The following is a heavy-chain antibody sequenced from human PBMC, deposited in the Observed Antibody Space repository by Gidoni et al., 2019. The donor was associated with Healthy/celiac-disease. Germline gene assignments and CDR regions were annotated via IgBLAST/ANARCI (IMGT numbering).Heavy chain of an antibody. CDR3: ARAESDYGGNSVDY. CDR1: GFTFSSYG. V-gene: IGHV3-33*01. J-gene: IGHJ4*02. Sequence: QVQLVESGGGVVQPGRSLRLSCAASGFTFSSYGMHWVRQAPGKGLDWVAVIWYDGSNKYYADSVKGRFTISRDNSKNTLYLQMNSLRAEDTAVYYCARAESDYGGNSVDYWGQGTLVTVSS. CDR2: IWYDGSNK. D-gene: IGHD4-17*01.